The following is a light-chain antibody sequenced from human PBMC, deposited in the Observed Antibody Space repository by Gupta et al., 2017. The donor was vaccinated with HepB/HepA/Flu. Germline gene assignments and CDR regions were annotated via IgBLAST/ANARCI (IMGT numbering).Light chain of an antibody. Sequence: DIVLTQSPATLSLSPGVRATLSCGASQSVGGRLAWYQQKPGQAPRLLIYDSSNRAAGVPARFSGSGFGTDFSLTITYLEPEDFAVYYCQQRYSWPLTFGQGTRLEIK. V-gene: IGKV3-11*01. CDR3: QQRYSWPLT. CDR2: DSS. J-gene: IGKJ5*01. CDR1: QSVGGR.